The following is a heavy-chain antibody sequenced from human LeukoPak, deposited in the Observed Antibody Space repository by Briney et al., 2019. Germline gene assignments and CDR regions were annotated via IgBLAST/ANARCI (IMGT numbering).Heavy chain of an antibody. V-gene: IGHV4-39*07. CDR1: GGSISSSGYY. CDR2: IYHVGNS. J-gene: IGHJ5*02. D-gene: IGHD3/OR15-3a*01. CDR3: AREGTERIKFYHWFDP. Sequence: SETLSLTCTVSGGSISSSGYYWGWIRQPPGKGPQWIASIYHVGNSYYNPSLKSRVTISVDTSKNQFSLKVTSVTAADTAVYYCAREGTERIKFYHWFDPWGQGTLVTVSS.